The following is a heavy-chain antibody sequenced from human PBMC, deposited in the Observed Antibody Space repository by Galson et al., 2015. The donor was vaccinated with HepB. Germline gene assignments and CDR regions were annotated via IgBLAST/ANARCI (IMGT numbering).Heavy chain of an antibody. V-gene: IGHV4-59*01. CDR2: IYYSGTT. CDR1: GGSISSYY. Sequence: SETLSLTCTVSGGSISSYYWSWIRQPPGKGLEWIGYIYYSGTTVYNPSLKSRVIMSVDTSKNQFSLNLISETAADTAVYYCAGYSSAHNHYFDYWGQGTLVTVSS. CDR3: AGYSSAHNHYFDY. D-gene: IGHD6-19*01. J-gene: IGHJ4*02.